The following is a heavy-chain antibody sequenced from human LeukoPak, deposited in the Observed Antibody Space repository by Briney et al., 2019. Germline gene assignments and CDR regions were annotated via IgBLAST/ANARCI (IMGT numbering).Heavy chain of an antibody. Sequence: GGSLRLSCAASGFTFSSYWMSWVRQAPGKGLEWVANIKEDGSEKYYVDSVKGRFTISGDNAKNSLCLQMNSLRAEDTAVYYCARDPSGDSGSFPWGQGTLVTVSS. V-gene: IGHV3-7*04. D-gene: IGHD1-26*01. CDR3: ARDPSGDSGSFP. J-gene: IGHJ5*02. CDR2: IKEDGSEK. CDR1: GFTFSSYW.